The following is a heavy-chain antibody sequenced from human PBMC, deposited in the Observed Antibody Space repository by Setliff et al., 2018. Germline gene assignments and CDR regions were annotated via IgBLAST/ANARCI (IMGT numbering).Heavy chain of an antibody. J-gene: IGHJ4*02. CDR1: EYSFTGYY. D-gene: IGHD1-26*01. CDR2: INPNNGKT. Sequence: GPVKVSCKAPEYSFTGYYMHWLRQAPGQGPEWMGWINPNNGKTQYSQMFQGRLTMTKDTSISTVYMELSSLRSDDTAMYYCATDHDIVGFGYWGRGTLVTVSS. CDR3: ATDHDIVGFGY. V-gene: IGHV1-2*02.